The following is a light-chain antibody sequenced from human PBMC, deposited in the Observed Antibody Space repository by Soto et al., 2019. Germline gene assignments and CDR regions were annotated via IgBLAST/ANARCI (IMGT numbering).Light chain of an antibody. CDR3: QQYGSSPLT. CDR2: GAS. J-gene: IGKJ4*01. Sequence: EIVLTQSPGTLSLSPGERATLSCRASQSVTSSYLAWYQQKPGQAPRLTIYGASSRATVIPDRFSGSGSGTDFTLTISRLEPEDFAVYYCQQYGSSPLTFGGGTKVEIK. V-gene: IGKV3-20*01. CDR1: QSVTSSY.